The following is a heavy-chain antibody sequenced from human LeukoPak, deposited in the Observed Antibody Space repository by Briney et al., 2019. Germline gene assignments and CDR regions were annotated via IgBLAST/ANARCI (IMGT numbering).Heavy chain of an antibody. CDR3: AREKCTSSSTSCYFSYYYMDV. V-gene: IGHV3-11*04. CDR1: GFTFRDYY. Sequence: GGSLRLSCTASGFTFRDYYVTWIRQAPGKGLEWVSYIRSTGSSTAYADSVKGRFTISRDNAKNSLYLQMNSLRAEDTAVYYCAREKCTSSSTSCYFSYYYMDVWGKGTTVTVSS. D-gene: IGHD2-2*01. J-gene: IGHJ6*03. CDR2: IRSTGSST.